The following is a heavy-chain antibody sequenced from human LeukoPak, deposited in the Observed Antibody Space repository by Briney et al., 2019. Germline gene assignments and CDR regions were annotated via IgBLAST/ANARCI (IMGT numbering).Heavy chain of an antibody. CDR3: AREKSRYKYGYNH. Sequence: VASVKVSCKASGYNFISYDINWVRQAPGQGLEWMGWLSAYNGNTNYALKIKGRVTMTADTSTNTVYMELRSLRPDDTAVYYCAREKSRYKYGYNHWGQGTLVTVSS. V-gene: IGHV1-18*01. J-gene: IGHJ5*02. D-gene: IGHD5-18*01. CDR1: GYNFISYD. CDR2: LSAYNGNT.